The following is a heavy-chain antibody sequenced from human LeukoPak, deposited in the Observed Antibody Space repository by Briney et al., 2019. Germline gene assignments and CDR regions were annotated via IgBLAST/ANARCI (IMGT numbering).Heavy chain of an antibody. CDR1: EFSFSSYA. V-gene: IGHV3-23*01. D-gene: IGHD3-16*02. J-gene: IGHJ4*02. CDR2: ISGLGGTT. Sequence: PGGSLRLSCAASEFSFSSYAMSWVRQAPGKGLEWVSVISGLGGTTYYADSVKGRFTISRDNSRNTLFLQMNSLRADDTALYYCAKGFKSSLLVLIWDCGQGTLVTVSS. CDR3: AKGFKSSLLVLIWD.